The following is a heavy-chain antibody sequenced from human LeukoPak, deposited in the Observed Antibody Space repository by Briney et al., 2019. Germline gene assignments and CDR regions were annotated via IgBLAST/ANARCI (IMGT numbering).Heavy chain of an antibody. CDR1: GFTFGDYA. V-gene: IGHV3-49*04. CDR2: FTGRTYGGTT. Sequence: TGGSLRLSCTASGFTFGDYAMSWVRQAPGKGLEWVGSFTGRTYGGTTEYAASVRGRFTISIDDSKSIAYLQMNSLTTEDTAAYYCTRWTTVTTFKYWGQGTQVAVSS. D-gene: IGHD4-17*01. CDR3: TRWTTVTTFKY. J-gene: IGHJ4*02.